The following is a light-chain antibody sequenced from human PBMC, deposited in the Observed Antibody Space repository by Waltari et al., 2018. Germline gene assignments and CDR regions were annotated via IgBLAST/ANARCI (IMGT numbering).Light chain of an antibody. V-gene: IGLV2-23*02. CDR1: SADIGRYNL. Sequence: QSALTQPASVSGSPGQSITISCSGTSADIGRYNLVAWYQQVPGNAPKLVIYEVTEPPSGVSNRFSGSKSGNTASLTISGLQTEDEADYYCSSFESSRTWLFGGGTKLTVL. J-gene: IGLJ3*02. CDR2: EVT. CDR3: SSFESSRTWL.